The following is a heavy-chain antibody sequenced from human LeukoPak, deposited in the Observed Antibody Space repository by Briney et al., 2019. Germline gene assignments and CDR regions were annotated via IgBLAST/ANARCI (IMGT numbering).Heavy chain of an antibody. Sequence: SETLSLTCAVYGGSFSGYYWSWIRQPPGKGLEWIGEINHSGSTNYNPSLKGRVTISVDPSKHQFSLKLSSVTAADTAVYYCARVLGYYDFWSGYPLSRNAFDIWGQGTMVTVSS. CDR2: INHSGST. CDR3: ARVLGYYDFWSGYPLSRNAFDI. D-gene: IGHD3-3*01. J-gene: IGHJ3*02. CDR1: GGSFSGYY. V-gene: IGHV4-34*01.